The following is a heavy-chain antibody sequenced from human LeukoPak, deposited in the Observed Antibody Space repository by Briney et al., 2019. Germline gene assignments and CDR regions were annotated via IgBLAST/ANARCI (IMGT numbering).Heavy chain of an antibody. Sequence: GGSLRLSCAASGFTFSSYSMNWVRQAPGKGLELFSGIIGSGGSTYYADSVKGRFTVSRDNSKNTLYLQMNSLSAEDTAVYYCARLWFATYYFDYWGQGTLVTVSS. D-gene: IGHD3-10*01. CDR3: ARLWFATYYFDY. CDR1: GFTFSSYS. V-gene: IGHV3-23*01. CDR2: IIGSGGST. J-gene: IGHJ4*02.